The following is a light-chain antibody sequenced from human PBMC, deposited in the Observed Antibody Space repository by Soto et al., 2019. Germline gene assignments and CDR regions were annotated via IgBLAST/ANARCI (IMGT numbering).Light chain of an antibody. CDR1: QSINSW. Sequence: DIQMTQSPSTLSASVGDRVTITCRASQSINSWLAWYQQKPGKAPKVLIYDASSLERGVPSRFSGSGSGTEFTLTITGLQPDDFATYCCKQYYGSLYNFGQGTKLE. J-gene: IGKJ2*01. V-gene: IGKV1-5*01. CDR3: KQYYGSLYN. CDR2: DAS.